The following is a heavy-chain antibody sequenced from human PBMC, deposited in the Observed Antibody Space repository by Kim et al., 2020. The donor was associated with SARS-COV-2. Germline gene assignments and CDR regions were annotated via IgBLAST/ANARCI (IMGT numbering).Heavy chain of an antibody. V-gene: IGHV4-61*02. CDR3: AREDYYGSGSPLQH. CDR1: GGSISSGSYY. Sequence: SETLSLTCTVSGGSISSGSYYWSWIRQPAGKGLEWIGRIYTSGSTNYNPSLKSRVTISVDTSKNQFSLKLSSVTAADTAVYYCAREDYYGSGSPLQHWGQGTLVTVSS. J-gene: IGHJ1*01. CDR2: IYTSGST. D-gene: IGHD3-10*01.